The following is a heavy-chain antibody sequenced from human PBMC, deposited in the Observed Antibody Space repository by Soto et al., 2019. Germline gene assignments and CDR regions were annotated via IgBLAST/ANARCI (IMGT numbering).Heavy chain of an antibody. CDR2: IYNSGGT. CDR1: GGSVSSGGYY. D-gene: IGHD6-6*01. Sequence: SETLSLTCTVSGGSVSSGGYYWSWIRQHPEKGLEWIGYIYNSGGTYYNSSLKSRITISGDTSKNQFSLKLSSVTAADTAVYYCARATRPWECFDYWGQGTLVTVSS. V-gene: IGHV4-31*03. CDR3: ARATRPWECFDY. J-gene: IGHJ4*02.